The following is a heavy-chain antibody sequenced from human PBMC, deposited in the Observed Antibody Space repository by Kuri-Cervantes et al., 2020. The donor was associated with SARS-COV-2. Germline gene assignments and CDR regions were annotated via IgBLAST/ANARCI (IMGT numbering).Heavy chain of an antibody. CDR3: ARPRDSSGYEGWFDP. J-gene: IGHJ5*02. D-gene: IGHD3-22*01. CDR2: IYYSGST. V-gene: IGHV4-39*01. CDR1: GGSISSSSYY. Sequence: GSLRLSCTVSGGSISSSSYYWGWIRQPPGKGPEWIGSIYYSGSTYYNPSLKSRVTISVDTSKNQFSLKLSSVTAADTAVYYCARPRDSSGYEGWFDPWGQGTLVTVSS.